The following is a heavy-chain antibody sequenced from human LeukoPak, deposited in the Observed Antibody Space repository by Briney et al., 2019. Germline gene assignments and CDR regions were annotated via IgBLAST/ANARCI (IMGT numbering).Heavy chain of an antibody. CDR1: GFTFSSYG. J-gene: IGHJ4*02. CDR3: AKRGTYYYDSGYFDY. D-gene: IGHD3-22*01. CDR2: IWYDGSNK. V-gene: IGHV3-33*06. Sequence: GGSLRLSCAASGFTFSSYGMHWVRQAPGKGLEWVAVIWYDGSNKYYADSVKGRFTISRDNSKNTLYLQMNSLRAEDTAVYYCAKRGTYYYDSGYFDYWGQGTLVTVSS.